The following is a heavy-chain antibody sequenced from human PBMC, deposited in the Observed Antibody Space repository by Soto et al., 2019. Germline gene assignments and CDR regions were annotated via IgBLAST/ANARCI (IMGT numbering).Heavy chain of an antibody. J-gene: IGHJ5*02. D-gene: IGHD2-15*01. V-gene: IGHV4-59*01. CDR3: ARGVLVVVAASKNTWVDP. CDR2: IYYSGST. CDR1: GGSISSYY. Sequence: SETLSLTCTVSGGSISSYYWSWIRQPPGKGLEWIGYIYYSGSTNYNPSLKSRVTISVDTSKNQFSLKLSSVTAADTAVYYCARGVLVVVAASKNTWVDPWGQVTLVSVS.